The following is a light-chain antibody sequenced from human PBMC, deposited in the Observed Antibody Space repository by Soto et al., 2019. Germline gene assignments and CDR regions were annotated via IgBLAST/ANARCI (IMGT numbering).Light chain of an antibody. CDR2: GAS. CDR3: QQYDDSIT. Sequence: EIVLTQSPDTLSLSPGESATLSCRASQSVSNSYLAWYQQKPGRAPRLLIYGASNRASGIPDRFSGSGSGTDCTLTISRLEPEDFAVFYCQQYDDSITFGQGTRLEIE. J-gene: IGKJ5*01. CDR1: QSVSNSY. V-gene: IGKV3-20*01.